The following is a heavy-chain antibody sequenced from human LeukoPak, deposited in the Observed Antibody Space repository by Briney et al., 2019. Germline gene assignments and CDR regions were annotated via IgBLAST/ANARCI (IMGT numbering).Heavy chain of an antibody. J-gene: IGHJ4*02. V-gene: IGHV4-34*01. CDR2: INHSGST. CDR1: GGSFSGYY. CDR3: ASLIVVTPEYYFDY. D-gene: IGHD3-22*01. Sequence: SETLSLTCAVYGGSFSGYYWSWIRQPPGKGLEWIGEINHSGSTNYNPSLKSRVTISVDTSKNQFSLKLSSVTAADTAVYYCASLIVVTPEYYFDYWGQGTLATVSS.